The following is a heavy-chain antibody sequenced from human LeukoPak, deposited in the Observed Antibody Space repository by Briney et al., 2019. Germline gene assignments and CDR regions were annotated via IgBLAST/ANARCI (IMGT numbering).Heavy chain of an antibody. CDR2: ISWNSGSI. D-gene: IGHD3-22*01. Sequence: GGSLRLSCAASGFTFDDYAMHWVRQAPGKGLEWVSGISWNSGSIGYADSVKGRFTISRDNAKNSLYLQMNSLRAEDTALYYCAKGRYYYDSSGLGLREYYFDYWGQGTLVTVSS. CDR1: GFTFDDYA. CDR3: AKGRYYYDSSGLGLREYYFDY. J-gene: IGHJ4*02. V-gene: IGHV3-9*01.